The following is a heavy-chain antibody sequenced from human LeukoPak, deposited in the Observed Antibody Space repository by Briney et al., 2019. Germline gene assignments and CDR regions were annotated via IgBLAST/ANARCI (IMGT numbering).Heavy chain of an antibody. Sequence: SETLSLTCSVSGGPISSGGYYWSWIRQPPGKGLEWIGYIYHSGSTYYNPSLKSRVTISVDRSKNQFSLKLSSVTAEDTAVYYCARDRGSHADYWGQGTLVTVSS. CDR2: IYHSGST. J-gene: IGHJ4*02. V-gene: IGHV4-30-2*01. D-gene: IGHD3-10*01. CDR1: GGPISSGGYY. CDR3: ARDRGSHADY.